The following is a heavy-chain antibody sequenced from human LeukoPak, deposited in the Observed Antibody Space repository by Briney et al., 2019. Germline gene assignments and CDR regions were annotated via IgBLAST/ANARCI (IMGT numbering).Heavy chain of an antibody. V-gene: IGHV4-39*01. Sequence: SETLSLTCTVSAGSISSSSYYWGWIRQPPGKGLEWIGSIYYSGSTYYNPSLKSRVTISVDTSKNQFSLKLSSVTAADTAVYYCARVTTTYYYYMDVWGKGTTVTISS. D-gene: IGHD4-11*01. CDR3: ARVTTTYYYYMDV. CDR2: IYYSGST. CDR1: AGSISSSSYY. J-gene: IGHJ6*03.